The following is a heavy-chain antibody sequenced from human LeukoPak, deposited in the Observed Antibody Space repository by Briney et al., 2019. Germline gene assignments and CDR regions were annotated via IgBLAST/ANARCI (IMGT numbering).Heavy chain of an antibody. D-gene: IGHD4-17*01. Sequence: SVKVSCKASGGIFSSYAISWVRQAPGQGLEWMGGIIPIFGTANYAQKFQGRVTITADESTSTAYMELSSLRSEDTAVYYCARVTTLKHSFDYWGQGTLVTVSS. V-gene: IGHV1-69*13. CDR3: ARVTTLKHSFDY. J-gene: IGHJ4*02. CDR1: GGIFSSYA. CDR2: IIPIFGTA.